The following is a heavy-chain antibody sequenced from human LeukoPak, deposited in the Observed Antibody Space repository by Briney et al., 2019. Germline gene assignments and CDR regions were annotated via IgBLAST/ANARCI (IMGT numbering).Heavy chain of an antibody. Sequence: VASVKVSCKASGGTFSSYAISWVRQAPGQGLECMGGIIPIFGTANYAQKFQGRVTITADESTSTAYMELSSLRSEDTAVYYCARAGYDFWRQHDYWGQGTLVTVSS. D-gene: IGHD3-3*01. CDR1: GGTFSSYA. CDR2: IIPIFGTA. J-gene: IGHJ4*02. CDR3: ARAGYDFWRQHDY. V-gene: IGHV1-69*01.